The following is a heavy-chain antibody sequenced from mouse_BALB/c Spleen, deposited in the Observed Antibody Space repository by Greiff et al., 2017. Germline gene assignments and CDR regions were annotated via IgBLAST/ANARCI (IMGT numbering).Heavy chain of an antibody. V-gene: IGHV5-12-2*01. CDR3: ARTGTGGFAY. D-gene: IGHD4-1*01. CDR1: GFTFSSYT. J-gene: IGHJ3*01. CDR2: ISNGGGST. Sequence: EVKLVGSGGGLVQPGGSLKLSCAASGFTFSSYTMSWVRQTPEKRLEWVAYISNGGGSTYYPDTVKGRFTISRDNAKNTLYLQMSSLKSEDTAMYYCARTGTGGFAYWGQGTLVTVSA.